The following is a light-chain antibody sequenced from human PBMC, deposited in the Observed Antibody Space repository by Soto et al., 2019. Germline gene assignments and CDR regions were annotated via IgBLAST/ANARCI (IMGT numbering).Light chain of an antibody. CDR2: DNN. CDR1: SSNIGNNY. CDR3: GTWDSSLSAAYV. V-gene: IGLV1-51*01. J-gene: IGLJ1*01. Sequence: QSVLTQPPSVSAAPGQTVTISCSGSSSNIGNNYVSWYQQLPGTAPTLLIYDNNKRPSGIPDRFSGSKSGTSATLGITGLQTGDEADYYCGTWDSSLSAAYVFGTGTKVTVL.